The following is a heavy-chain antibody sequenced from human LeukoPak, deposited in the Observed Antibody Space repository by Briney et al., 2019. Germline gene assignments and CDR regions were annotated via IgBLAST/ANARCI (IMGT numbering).Heavy chain of an antibody. CDR3: AKALKSDYDYVWGSYPVAFDI. CDR1: GFTFSSYA. D-gene: IGHD3-16*02. CDR2: ISGSGGST. V-gene: IGHV3-23*01. J-gene: IGHJ3*02. Sequence: GGSLRLSCAASGFTFSSYAMSWVRQAPGKGLEWVSAISGSGGSTYYADSVKGRFTISRDNSKNTLYLQMNSLRAEDTAVYYCAKALKSDYDYVWGSYPVAFDIWGQGTMVTVSS.